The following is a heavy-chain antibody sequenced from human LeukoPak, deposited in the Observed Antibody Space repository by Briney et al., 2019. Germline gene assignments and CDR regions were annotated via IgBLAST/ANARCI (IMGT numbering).Heavy chain of an antibody. CDR3: ATLGILTQSYYFDY. D-gene: IGHD3-9*01. J-gene: IGHJ4*02. CDR1: GYTLTELS. V-gene: IGHV1-24*01. Sequence: ASVKVSCKVSGYTLTELSMHWVRQAPGKGLEWVGGFDPEDGETIYAQKFQGRVTMTEDTSTDTAYMELSSLRSEDTAVYYCATLGILTQSYYFDYWGQGTLVTVSS. CDR2: FDPEDGET.